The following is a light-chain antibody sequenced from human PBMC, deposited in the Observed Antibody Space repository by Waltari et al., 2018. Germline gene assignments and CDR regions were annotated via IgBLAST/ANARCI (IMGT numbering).Light chain of an antibody. CDR1: QSVSRS. CDR3: QLYVRLPVT. Sequence: EIVLTQSPGTLSLFPGERATLSCRASQSVSRSLAWYQQKPGQAPRLLIYGASSRATGVPDRFSGSGSGTDFSLTISRLEPEDFAVYYCQLYVRLPVTFGQGTKVEIK. J-gene: IGKJ1*01. V-gene: IGKV3-20*01. CDR2: GAS.